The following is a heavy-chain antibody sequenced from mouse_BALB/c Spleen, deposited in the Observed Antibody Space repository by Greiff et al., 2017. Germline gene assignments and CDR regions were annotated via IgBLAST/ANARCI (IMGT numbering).Heavy chain of an antibody. J-gene: IGHJ2*01. D-gene: IGHD2-14*01. CDR3: ARSTYRYDVAY. CDR2: INPNNGDT. CDR1: GFTFTDYY. V-gene: IGHV1-26*01. Sequence: VQLQQSGPELVKPGASVKMSCKASGFTFTDYYMKWVKQSPGKSLEWIGDINPNNGDTFYNQKFKGKATLTVDKSSSTAYMQLNSLTSEDSAVYYCARSTYRYDVAYWGQGTTVTVSA.